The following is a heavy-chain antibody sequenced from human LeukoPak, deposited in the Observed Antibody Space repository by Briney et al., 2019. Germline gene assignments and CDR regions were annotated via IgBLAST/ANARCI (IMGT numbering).Heavy chain of an antibody. CDR3: ARNLRPSITMVRGVISYYYGMDV. Sequence: PGGSLRLSCAASGFTFDDYAMHWVRQVPGKGLEWVSGIAWNAGSIDYADSVKGRFTITRDNAKNFVYLQMNSLRAEDTAVYYCARNLRPSITMVRGVISYYYGMDVWGQGTTVTVSS. CDR2: IAWNAGSI. D-gene: IGHD3-10*01. J-gene: IGHJ6*02. CDR1: GFTFDDYA. V-gene: IGHV3-9*01.